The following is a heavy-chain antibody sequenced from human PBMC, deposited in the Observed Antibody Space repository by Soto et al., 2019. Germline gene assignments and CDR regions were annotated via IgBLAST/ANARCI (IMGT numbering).Heavy chain of an antibody. CDR2: ISGSGGST. J-gene: IGHJ1*01. CDR3: TTQTQVTRNGEYFQH. CDR1: GFTFSSYA. Sequence: PGGSLRLSCAASGFTFSSYAMSWVRQAPGKGLEWVSAISGSGGSTYYADSVKGRFTISRDNSKNTLYLQMNSLRAEDTAVYYCTTQTQVTRNGEYFQHWGQGALVTVSS. V-gene: IGHV3-23*01. D-gene: IGHD4-4*01.